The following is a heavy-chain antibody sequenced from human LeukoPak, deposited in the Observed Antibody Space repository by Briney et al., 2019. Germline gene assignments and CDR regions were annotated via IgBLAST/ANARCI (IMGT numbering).Heavy chain of an antibody. V-gene: IGHV3-33*01. CDR2: IWYDGSNK. Sequence: GGSLRLSCAASGFTFSSYGMPWVRQAPGKGLEWVAVIWYDGSNKYYADSVKGRFTISRDNSKNTLYLQMNSLRAEDTAVYYCARDPCSGGSCYYYYYGMDVWGQGTTVTVSS. CDR1: GFTFSSYG. D-gene: IGHD2-15*01. CDR3: ARDPCSGGSCYYYYYGMDV. J-gene: IGHJ6*02.